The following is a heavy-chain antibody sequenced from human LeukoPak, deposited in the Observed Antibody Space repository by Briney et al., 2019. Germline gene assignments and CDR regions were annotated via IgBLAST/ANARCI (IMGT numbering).Heavy chain of an antibody. CDR3: ARDWPSEWEQLPDYDAVDI. V-gene: IGHV3-23*01. D-gene: IGHD1-26*01. Sequence: GGSLRLSCAASGFTFSSCAMSWVRQPPGKELEWVSSISGSGVNTYYADSVKGRFTISRDNSKNTLYVQMNSLRDEDTAVYYCARDWPSEWEQLPDYDAVDIWGQGTMVTVSS. CDR1: GFTFSSCA. J-gene: IGHJ3*02. CDR2: ISGSGVNT.